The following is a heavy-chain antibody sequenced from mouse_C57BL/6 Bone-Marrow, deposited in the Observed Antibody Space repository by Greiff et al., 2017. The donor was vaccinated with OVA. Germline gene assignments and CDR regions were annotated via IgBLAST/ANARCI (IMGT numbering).Heavy chain of an antibody. Sequence: QVQLKESGAELVRPGTSVKMSCKASGYTFTNYWIGWAKQRPGHGLEWIGDIYPGGGYTNYNEKFKGKATLTAEKSSSTAYMQFSSLTSEDSAIYYCARFNGSVLFDYWGQGTTLTGSS. D-gene: IGHD1-1*01. V-gene: IGHV1-63*01. CDR3: ARFNGSVLFDY. J-gene: IGHJ2*01. CDR2: IYPGGGYT. CDR1: GYTFTNYW.